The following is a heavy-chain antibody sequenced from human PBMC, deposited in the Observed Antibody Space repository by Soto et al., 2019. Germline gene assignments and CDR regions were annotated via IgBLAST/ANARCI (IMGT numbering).Heavy chain of an antibody. CDR1: GFTVSTYG. V-gene: IGHV3-30*03. CDR3: IGEVASGY. D-gene: IGHD2-21*01. Sequence: QVQLVESGGGVGQPGRSLRLSCAVSGFTVSTYGMHWVREAPGKGLEWVAVISRDGGTKYYADSVKGRFTISRDNSRNTLFLEMNSLRGDDMAVYYCIGEVASGYWGQGTLVTVSS. CDR2: ISRDGGTK. J-gene: IGHJ4*02.